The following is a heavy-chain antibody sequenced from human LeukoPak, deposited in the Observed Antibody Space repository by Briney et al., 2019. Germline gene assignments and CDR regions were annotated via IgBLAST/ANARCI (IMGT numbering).Heavy chain of an antibody. Sequence: SETLSLTCTVSGDSINGYFWSWIRQPPGRGLEWVGYIYYRGGTSYNPSLGGRITVSLDTSRNQFFLRLTSVTPADTAMYYCARHGNTGPVSGLPLDHWGHGTLVSVSS. CDR1: GDSINGYF. D-gene: IGHD6-19*01. CDR3: ARHGNTGPVSGLPLDH. CDR2: IYYRGGT. V-gene: IGHV4-59*08. J-gene: IGHJ4*01.